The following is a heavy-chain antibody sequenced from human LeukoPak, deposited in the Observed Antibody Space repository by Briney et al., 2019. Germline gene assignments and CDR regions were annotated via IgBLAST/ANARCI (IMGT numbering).Heavy chain of an antibody. D-gene: IGHD4-23*01. CDR3: TRDLDYGGRSNFDH. J-gene: IGHJ4*02. CDR2: IKSDGSSI. Sequence: GGSLRLSCAASGFTFSTYWMHWVRQSPGKGLVWVSRIKSDGSSIMYADSVRGRFIISRDNAKNTLYLQMNSLRAEDTAVYYCTRDLDYGGRSNFDHWGQGTLVTVSS. CDR1: GFTFSTYW. V-gene: IGHV3-74*03.